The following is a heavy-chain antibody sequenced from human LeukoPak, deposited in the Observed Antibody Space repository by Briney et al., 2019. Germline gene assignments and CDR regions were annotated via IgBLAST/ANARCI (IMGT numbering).Heavy chain of an antibody. V-gene: IGHV1-69*04. CDR3: ARDSPQLWLDEIDY. CDR2: IIPILGIA. Sequence: SVKISCKASGGTFSSYAISWVRQAPGQGIEWMGRIIPILGIANYAQKFQGRVTITADKSTSTAYMELSSLRSEDTAVYYCARDSPQLWLDEIDYWGQGTLVTVSS. CDR1: GGTFSSYA. J-gene: IGHJ4*02. D-gene: IGHD3-10*01.